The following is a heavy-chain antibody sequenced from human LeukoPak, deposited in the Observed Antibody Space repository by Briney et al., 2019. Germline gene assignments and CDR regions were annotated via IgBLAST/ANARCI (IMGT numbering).Heavy chain of an antibody. CDR2: INPNSGGT. J-gene: IGHJ4*02. V-gene: IGHV1-2*02. CDR1: GYTFTGYY. CDR3: ATMYSSSWYYFDY. D-gene: IGHD6-13*01. Sequence: EASVKVSCKASGYTFTGYYMHWVRQAPGQGLEWMGWINPNSGGTNYAQKFQGRVTMTRDTSISTAYMELSRLRSEDTAVYYCATMYSSSWYYFDYWGQGTLVTVSS.